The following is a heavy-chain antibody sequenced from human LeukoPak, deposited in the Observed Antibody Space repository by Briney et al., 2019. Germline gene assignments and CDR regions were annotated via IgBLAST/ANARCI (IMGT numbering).Heavy chain of an antibody. Sequence: SETLSLTCTVSGGSISSNSYYWCCIRQPPGKVLEGTGSIFYSGSSYSNPSLKSRVTISVDTSKNQFSLHLSSVTAADTAVYYCARLRYNWNYGTMDYWGQGTLVTVSS. J-gene: IGHJ4*02. D-gene: IGHD1-7*01. CDR3: ARLRYNWNYGTMDY. CDR2: IFYSGSS. CDR1: GGSISSNSYY. V-gene: IGHV4-39*01.